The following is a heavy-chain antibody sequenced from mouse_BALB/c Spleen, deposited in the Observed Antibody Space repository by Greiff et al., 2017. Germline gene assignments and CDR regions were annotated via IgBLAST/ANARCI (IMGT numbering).Heavy chain of an antibody. D-gene: IGHD1-1*01. CDR2: IYPGGGYT. Sequence: VQLHQSGAELVRPGTSVKISCKASGYTFTNYWLGWVKQRPGHGLEWIGDIYPGGGYTNYNEKFKGKATLTADTSSSTAYMQLSSLTSEDSAVYFCARGGYYGSTSYWYFDVWGAGTTVTVSS. J-gene: IGHJ1*01. CDR3: ARGGYYGSTSYWYFDV. V-gene: IGHV1-63*02. CDR1: GYTFTNYW.